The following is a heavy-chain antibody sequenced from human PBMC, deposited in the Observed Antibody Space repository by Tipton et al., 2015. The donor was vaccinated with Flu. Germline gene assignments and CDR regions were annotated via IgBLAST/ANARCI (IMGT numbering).Heavy chain of an antibody. CDR1: GGSISSSSYY. D-gene: IGHD3-10*01. V-gene: IGHV4-39*07. Sequence: TLSLTCTVSGGSISSSSYYWGWIRQPPGKGLEWIGSIYYSGSTYYNPSLKSRVTISVDTSKNQFSLKLSSVTSADTAVYYCARGDYYGCWYFDLWGRGTLVTVSS. J-gene: IGHJ2*01. CDR2: IYYSGST. CDR3: ARGDYYGCWYFDL.